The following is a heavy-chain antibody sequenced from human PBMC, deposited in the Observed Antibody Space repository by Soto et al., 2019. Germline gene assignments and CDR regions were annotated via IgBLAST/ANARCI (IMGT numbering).Heavy chain of an antibody. CDR1: GYTFTNYA. J-gene: IGHJ3*02. V-gene: IGHV1-3*01. Sequence: QVQLVQSGAEVKKPGASVKVSCKASGYTFTNYAMHWVRQAPGQRPEWMGWINAGNGNTKFSQRFQGRVTITRDTSANIAYMELSSLTSEDTAVYYCARAGFCSTTSCSYAFDIWGKGTMVTVSS. D-gene: IGHD2-2*01. CDR2: INAGNGNT. CDR3: ARAGFCSTTSCSYAFDI.